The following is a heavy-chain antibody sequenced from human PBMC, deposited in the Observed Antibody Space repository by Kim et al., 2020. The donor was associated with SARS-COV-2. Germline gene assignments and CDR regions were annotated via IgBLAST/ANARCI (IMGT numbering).Heavy chain of an antibody. CDR1: GFTVNNFA. J-gene: IGHJ4*02. CDR2: VPGGGGRT. CDR3: AKALVVSSGWYVFAG. V-gene: IGHV3-23*01. D-gene: IGHD6-19*01. Sequence: GGSLRLSCGASGFTVNNFAMSWVRQAPGKGLEWVSTVPGGGGRTFYADSVKGRFTISRDNSKNTLFLQMNSVRAEDTAVYYCAKALVVSSGWYVFAGWGQGSLVTVSS.